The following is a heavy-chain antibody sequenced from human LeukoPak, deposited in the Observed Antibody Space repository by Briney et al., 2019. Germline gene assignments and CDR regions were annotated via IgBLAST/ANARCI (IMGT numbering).Heavy chain of an antibody. J-gene: IGHJ4*02. CDR1: GYTFTGYY. Sequence: GASVKVSCKASGYTFTGYYMHWVRQAPGQGLEWMGWINPNSGGTNYAQKFQGRVTMTRDTSISTAYMELSRLRSDDTAVHYCARDRNEFVVVVAATLGYWGQGTLVTVSS. CDR3: ARDRNEFVVVVAATLGY. V-gene: IGHV1-2*02. CDR2: INPNSGGT. D-gene: IGHD2-15*01.